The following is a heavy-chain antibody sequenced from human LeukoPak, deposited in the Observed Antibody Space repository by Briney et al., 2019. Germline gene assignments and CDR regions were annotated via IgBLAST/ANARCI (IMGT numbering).Heavy chain of an antibody. J-gene: IGHJ5*02. D-gene: IGHD3-22*01. CDR2: IYYSGST. CDR1: GGSISSGDYY. Sequence: PSQALSLTCTVSGGSISSGDYYWSWIRQPPGKGLGWIGYIYYSGSTYYNPSLKSRVTISVDTSKNQFSLKLSSVTAADTAVYYCARGIAFWNYDSSGYPAGWFDPWGQGTLVTVSS. V-gene: IGHV4-30-4*01. CDR3: ARGIAFWNYDSSGYPAGWFDP.